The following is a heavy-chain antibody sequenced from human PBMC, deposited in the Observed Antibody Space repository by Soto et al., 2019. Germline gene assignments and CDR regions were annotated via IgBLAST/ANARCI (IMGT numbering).Heavy chain of an antibody. Sequence: ASVKVSCKASGYTFTSYAMHWVRQAPGQRLEWMGWINAGNGNTKYSQKFQGRVTITRDTSASTAYMELSSLRFEDTAVYYCATEDNTGYYYSLDYWGQGTPVTVSS. V-gene: IGHV1-3*01. CDR1: GYTFTSYA. J-gene: IGHJ4*02. D-gene: IGHD3-22*01. CDR3: ATEDNTGYYYSLDY. CDR2: INAGNGNT.